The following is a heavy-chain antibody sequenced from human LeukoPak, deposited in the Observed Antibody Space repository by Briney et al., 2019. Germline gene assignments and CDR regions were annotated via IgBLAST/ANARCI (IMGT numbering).Heavy chain of an antibody. J-gene: IGHJ4*02. CDR1: RSIFTNYW. V-gene: IGHV5-10-1*01. CDR3: ARATAMVTYGFDY. Sequence: GGSRKISGKGSRSIFTNYWISWVRQLPGKGQEWMITIDPSDCNTNYSPSFQGHVTISADKSISTAYLQWSSLKASDSAMYYCARATAMVTYGFDYWGQGTLVTVSS. D-gene: IGHD5-18*01. CDR2: IDPSDCNT.